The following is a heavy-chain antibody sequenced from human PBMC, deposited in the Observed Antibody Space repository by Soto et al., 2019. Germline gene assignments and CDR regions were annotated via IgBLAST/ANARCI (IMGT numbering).Heavy chain of an antibody. CDR2: IIPIFGTA. Sequence: SVKVSCKASGGTFSSYAISWVRQAPGQGLEWMGGIIPIFGTANYAQKFQGRVTITADESTSTAYMELSSLRSEDTAVYYCARVGMYYYDSSGYFWFDPWGQGTLVTVSS. V-gene: IGHV1-69*13. D-gene: IGHD3-22*01. CDR3: ARVGMYYYDSSGYFWFDP. CDR1: GGTFSSYA. J-gene: IGHJ5*02.